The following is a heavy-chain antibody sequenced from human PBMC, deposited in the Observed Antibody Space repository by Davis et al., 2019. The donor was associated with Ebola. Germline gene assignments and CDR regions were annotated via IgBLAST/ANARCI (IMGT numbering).Heavy chain of an antibody. J-gene: IGHJ4*02. CDR1: GGSISSYY. D-gene: IGHD1-26*01. CDR2: IYYSGST. Sequence: PSETLSLTCTVSGGSISSYYWSWIRQPPGKGLEWIGYIYYSGSTNYNPSLKSRVTISVDKSKNQFSLKLSSVTAADTAVYYCARDLGSGRGYWGQGTLVTVSS. V-gene: IGHV4-59*12. CDR3: ARDLGSGRGY.